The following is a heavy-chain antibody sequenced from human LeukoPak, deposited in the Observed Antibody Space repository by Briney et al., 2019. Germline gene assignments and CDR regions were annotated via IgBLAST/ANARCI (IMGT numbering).Heavy chain of an antibody. Sequence: GGSLRLSCAASGFTFSSYSMNWVRQAPGKGLEWVSSISSSSSYIYYADSVKGRFTISRDNAKNSLYLQMNSLRAEDTAVYHCARGDYYDSSGYGYWGQGTLVTVSS. CDR2: ISSSSSYI. CDR3: ARGDYYDSSGYGY. D-gene: IGHD3-22*01. CDR1: GFTFSSYS. V-gene: IGHV3-21*01. J-gene: IGHJ4*02.